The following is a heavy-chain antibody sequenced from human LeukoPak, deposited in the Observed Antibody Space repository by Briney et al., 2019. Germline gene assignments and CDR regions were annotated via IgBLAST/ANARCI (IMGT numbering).Heavy chain of an antibody. J-gene: IGHJ4*02. CDR2: INHSGST. V-gene: IGHV4-34*01. D-gene: IGHD3-10*01. CDR1: GGSFSGYY. Sequence: PSETLSLTCAVYGGSFSGYYWSWIRQPPGKGLEWIGEINHSGSTNYNPSLKSRVTISVDTSKNQFSLKLSSVTAAVTAVYYCARTLKWFGDYKGYFDYWGQGTLVTVSS. CDR3: ARTLKWFGDYKGYFDY.